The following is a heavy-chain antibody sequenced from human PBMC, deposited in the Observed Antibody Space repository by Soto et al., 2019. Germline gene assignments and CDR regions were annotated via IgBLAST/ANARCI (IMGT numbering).Heavy chain of an antibody. D-gene: IGHD3-3*01. V-gene: IGHV1-8*01. Sequence: ASVKVSCKASGYSFTSLDINWVRQTAGQGLEWMGWMQPSTGRTIYAQKFQGRVTMTEDTSTDTAYMELSSLRSEDTAVYYCAKDSPSRITIFGVGHYYYYYGRDVWGQGTTVTVSS. CDR2: MQPSTGRT. J-gene: IGHJ6*02. CDR3: AKDSPSRITIFGVGHYYYYYGRDV. CDR1: GYSFTSLD.